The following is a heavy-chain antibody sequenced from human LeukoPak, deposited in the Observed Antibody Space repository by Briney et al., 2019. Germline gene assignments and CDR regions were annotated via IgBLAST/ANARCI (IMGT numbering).Heavy chain of an antibody. D-gene: IGHD3-10*01. CDR3: ARVMVSLVRGDYFYFDY. J-gene: IGHJ4*02. Sequence: ATVKISCKVSRYTFTDYYMHWVRQAPGQGLEWMGRINPNSGGTNFAQKFQGRVTMTRDTSISTAYMELSGLRSDDTAMYYCARVMVSLVRGDYFYFDYWAQGTLVTVSS. CDR2: INPNSGGT. CDR1: RYTFTDYY. V-gene: IGHV1-2*06.